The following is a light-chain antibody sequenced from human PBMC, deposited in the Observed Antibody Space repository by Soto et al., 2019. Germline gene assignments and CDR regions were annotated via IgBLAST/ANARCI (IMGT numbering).Light chain of an antibody. CDR1: QSVSTS. CDR3: QVRDVWPS. V-gene: IGKV3-11*01. J-gene: IGKJ1*01. Sequence: IVLTQSPVTLALSPGERAVLSCRASQSVSTSLAWYQHKPGQAPRLFIYDASKRAPGIPARFSGSGSGTDFTLPISSLAPEDIAVYYCQVRDVWPSFGQGTKVSIK. CDR2: DAS.